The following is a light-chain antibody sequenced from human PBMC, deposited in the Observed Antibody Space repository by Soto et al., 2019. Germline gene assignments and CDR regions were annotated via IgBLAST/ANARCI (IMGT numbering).Light chain of an antibody. J-gene: IGKJ4*01. CDR2: GAS. Sequence: EIVLTRSPGTLSLSPGERATLSCRASQSVDSNLAWYQQKPGQTPRLLIYGASTRPTGIPARFSGSGSGTEFTLTISSLQSEDFAVYYCQQYGSSPLTFGGGTKVDIK. V-gene: IGKV3-20*01. CDR1: QSVDSN. CDR3: QQYGSSPLT.